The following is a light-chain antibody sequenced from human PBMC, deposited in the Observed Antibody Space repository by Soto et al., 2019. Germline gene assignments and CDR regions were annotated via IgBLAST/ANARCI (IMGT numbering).Light chain of an antibody. J-gene: IGLJ2*01. CDR2: SNN. CDR3: QSYDNSLRAVL. V-gene: IGLV1-44*01. Sequence: QSVLTQPPSASGTPGQRVTISCSGSSSNIGSNTVNWYQQLPGTAPKLLIYSNNQRPSGVPDRFSGSKSGTSASLAISGLQSEDEADYYCQSYDNSLRAVLFGGGTKLTVL. CDR1: SSNIGSNT.